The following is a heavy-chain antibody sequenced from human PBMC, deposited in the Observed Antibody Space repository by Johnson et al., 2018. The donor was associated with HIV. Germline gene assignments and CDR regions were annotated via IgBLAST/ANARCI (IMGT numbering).Heavy chain of an antibody. D-gene: IGHD3-22*01. V-gene: IGHV3-30*04. J-gene: IGHJ3*02. Sequence: QVQLVESGGGVVQPGRSLRLSCAASGFAFSSYAMLWVRQAPGKGLEWVAVISYDGTSKYQADSVKGRFTISRDNSKNTLYLQMNSLRAEDTAVYYCARDRGNYYDSSGYYGLGAFDIWGQGTMVTVSS. CDR3: ARDRGNYYDSSGYYGLGAFDI. CDR2: ISYDGTSK. CDR1: GFAFSSYA.